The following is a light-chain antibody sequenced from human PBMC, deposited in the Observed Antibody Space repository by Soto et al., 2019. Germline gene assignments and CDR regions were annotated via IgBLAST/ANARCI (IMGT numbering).Light chain of an antibody. CDR1: QSVSTY. CDR2: SSS. J-gene: IGKJ1*01. Sequence: IVLTQSPGTLSLSPGERATLSCRASQSVSTYLAWYQQKPGQAPRLLIYSSSSRAAGVSDRFSGSGSGTDFSLTISRLEPEDFAMYYCQQYGRSPTWTFGQGTKVDIK. CDR3: QQYGRSPTWT. V-gene: IGKV3-20*01.